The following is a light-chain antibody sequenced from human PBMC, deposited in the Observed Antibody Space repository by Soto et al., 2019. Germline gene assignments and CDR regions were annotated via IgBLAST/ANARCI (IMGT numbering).Light chain of an antibody. J-gene: IGKJ2*01. Sequence: EIVLTQSPGTLSLSPGERATLSCRASQSISSNYLAWYQQKPGQAPRLLIYGASSRATGIPDRFSGSGSGTDFTLTISRREPEDFEVYYCQQYGRSPNTFGQGTKLEIK. CDR1: QSISSNY. V-gene: IGKV3-20*01. CDR3: QQYGRSPNT. CDR2: GAS.